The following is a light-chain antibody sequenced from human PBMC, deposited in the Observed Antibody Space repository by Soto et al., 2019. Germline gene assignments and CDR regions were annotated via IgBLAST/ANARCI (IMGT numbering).Light chain of an antibody. Sequence: IPMTKCPFSLSASLGARVTITCRASQSVSSYLDWYQQKPGKAPKLLIYAASSMHSGVPARFSGSGSGTDFTLTISSLQPDDFATYYCQQYYSTTWAFGQGTKVDIK. CDR1: QSVSSY. CDR2: AAS. V-gene: IGKV1-39*01. J-gene: IGKJ1*01. CDR3: QQYYSTTWA.